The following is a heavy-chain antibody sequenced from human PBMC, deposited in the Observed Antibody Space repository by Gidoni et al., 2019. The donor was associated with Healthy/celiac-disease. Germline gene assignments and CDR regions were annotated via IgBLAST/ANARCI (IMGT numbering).Heavy chain of an antibody. CDR3: ARDLAAAGKYYYYYGMDV. CDR2: ISSSGSTI. Sequence: QVQLVESGGGLVKPGGSLRLSCAASGFTFSDSYMSWIRQAPGKGLEWVSYISSSGSTIYYADSLKGRFTISRDNAKNSLYLQMNSLRAEDTAVYYCARDLAAAGKYYYYYGMDVWGQGTTVTVSS. CDR1: GFTFSDSY. V-gene: IGHV3-11*01. D-gene: IGHD6-13*01. J-gene: IGHJ6*02.